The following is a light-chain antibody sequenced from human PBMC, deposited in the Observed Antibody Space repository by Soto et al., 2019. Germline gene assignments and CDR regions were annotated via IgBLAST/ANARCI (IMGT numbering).Light chain of an antibody. J-gene: IGLJ7*01. CDR3: SSWDDNLDAKV. CDR2: TND. Sequence: QSVLTQPPSASGTPGQRVTISCSGSSSNIGSNFVYWYQQFPGTAPKLLIYTNDQRPSGVPDRFSGSKSGTSASLAISGLQFEDEADYHCSSWDDNLDAKVFGAGTQLTVL. V-gene: IGLV1-44*01. CDR1: SSNIGSNF.